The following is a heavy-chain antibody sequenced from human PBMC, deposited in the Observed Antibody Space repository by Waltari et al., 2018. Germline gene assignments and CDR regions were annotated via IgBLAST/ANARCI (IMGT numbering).Heavy chain of an antibody. V-gene: IGHV3-30*03. CDR1: GFSLRSDG. D-gene: IGHD6-19*01. CDR2: ISHDGGIN. J-gene: IGHJ3*02. CDR3: VRGRSSGWYIGSFDI. Sequence: QLVESGGGVVQPGRSLRLACVASGFSLRSDGMHWVRQAPGKGVGWVAGISHDGGINSYGGSVKGRFTISRDNSKNTLYLEMNSLRVDDTAVYHCVRGRSSGWYIGSFDIWGQGTRVSVSP.